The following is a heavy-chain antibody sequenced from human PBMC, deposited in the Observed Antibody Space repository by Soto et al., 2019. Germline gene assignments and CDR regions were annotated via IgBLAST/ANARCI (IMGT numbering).Heavy chain of an antibody. CDR3: ARHDGFSSGWIFDY. Sequence: PSETLSLTCTVSGGSISSYYWSWIRQPPGKGLEWIGYIYYSGSTNYNPSLKSRVTISVDTSKNQFSLKLNSMTAADTAVYYCARHDGFSSGWIFDYWGHGTLVTVSS. J-gene: IGHJ4*01. V-gene: IGHV4-59*08. CDR2: IYYSGST. CDR1: GGSISSYY. D-gene: IGHD6-19*01.